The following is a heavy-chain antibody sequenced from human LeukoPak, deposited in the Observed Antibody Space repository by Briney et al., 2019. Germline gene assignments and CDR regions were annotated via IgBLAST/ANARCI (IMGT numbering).Heavy chain of an antibody. V-gene: IGHV4-39*07. J-gene: IGHJ6*02. D-gene: IGHD4/OR15-4a*01. CDR1: GDSINDSSYY. CDR2: IYYNGNT. CDR3: ARVSVGAADV. Sequence: PSETLSLTCTVSGDSINDSSYYWGWIRQPPGKGLEWIGTIYYNGNTYYNPSLKGRVTMSVDTSKNQFSLKLSSVTAADTAVYYCARVSVGAADVWGQGTTVTVSS.